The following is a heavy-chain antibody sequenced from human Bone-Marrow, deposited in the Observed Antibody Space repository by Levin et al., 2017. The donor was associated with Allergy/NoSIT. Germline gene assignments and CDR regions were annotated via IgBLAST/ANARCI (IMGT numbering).Heavy chain of an antibody. CDR2: IYSSGST. J-gene: IGHJ6*02. D-gene: IGHD2-8*02. Sequence: SQTLSLTCTVSGASVTNAIDYWSWIRQSPGKGLEWIGYIYSSGSTNYNPSLKSRVTISLDTPKNQFTMKLTSVTPADTAVYYCAKYPTGYYYAMDVWGQGTTVTVSS. CDR1: GASVTNAIDY. CDR3: AKYPTGYYYAMDV. V-gene: IGHV4-61*01.